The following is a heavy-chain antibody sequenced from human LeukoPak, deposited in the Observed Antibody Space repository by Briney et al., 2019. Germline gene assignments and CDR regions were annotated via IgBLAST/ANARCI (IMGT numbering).Heavy chain of an antibody. Sequence: ASVKVSCKVSGYTLTELSMHWVRQAPGKGLEWMGGFDPEDGETIYAQKFQGRVTMTEDTSTDTAYMELSSLRSEDTAVYYCSTAFLALLSYGSGSYFYFWFDPWGQGTLVTVSS. D-gene: IGHD3-10*01. CDR2: FDPEDGET. V-gene: IGHV1-24*01. CDR1: GYTLTELS. CDR3: STAFLALLSYGSGSYFYFWFDP. J-gene: IGHJ5*02.